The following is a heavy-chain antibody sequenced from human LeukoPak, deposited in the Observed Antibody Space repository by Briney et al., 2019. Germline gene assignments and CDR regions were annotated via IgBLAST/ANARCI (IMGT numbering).Heavy chain of an antibody. D-gene: IGHD3-3*01. CDR3: ARGPYDFWSGYLFDY. Sequence: SETLSLTCTVSGGSISSYYWSWIRQPAGKGLEWIGRIYTSGSANYNPSLKSRVTISVDTSKNQFSLKLSSVTAADTAVYYCARGPYDFWSGYLFDYWGQGTLVTVSS. V-gene: IGHV4-4*07. CDR1: GGSISSYY. J-gene: IGHJ4*02. CDR2: IYTSGSA.